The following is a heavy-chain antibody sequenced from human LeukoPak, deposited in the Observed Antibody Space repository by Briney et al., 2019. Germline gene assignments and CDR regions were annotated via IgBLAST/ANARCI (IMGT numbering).Heavy chain of an antibody. V-gene: IGHV3-74*01. CDR3: ARALGSVADF. CDR2: INSDGSST. Sequence: GRSLRLSCAASGFTFSSSWMHWVRQPPGKGLVWVSRINSDGSSTTYADSVKGRFTISRDSAKNTLYLHMNSLRAEDTAIYYCARALGSVADFWGQGTMVTVSS. J-gene: IGHJ4*02. CDR1: GFTFSSSW. D-gene: IGHD6-6*01.